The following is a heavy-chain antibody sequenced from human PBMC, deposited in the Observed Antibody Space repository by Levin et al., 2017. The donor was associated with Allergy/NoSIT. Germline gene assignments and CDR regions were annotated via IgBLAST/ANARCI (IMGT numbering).Heavy chain of an antibody. Sequence: SPTLSLTCTVSGGSISSYYWSWIRQPPGKGLEWIGYIYYSGSTNYNPSLKSRVTISVDTSKNQFSLKLSSVTAADTAVYYCASGYSYGFVGYYFDYWGQGTLVTVSS. CDR3: ASGYSYGFVGYYFDY. D-gene: IGHD5-18*01. CDR2: IYYSGST. CDR1: GGSISSYY. V-gene: IGHV4-59*08. J-gene: IGHJ4*02.